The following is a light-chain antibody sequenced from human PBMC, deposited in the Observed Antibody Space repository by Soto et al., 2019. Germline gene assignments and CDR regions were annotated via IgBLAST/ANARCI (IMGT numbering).Light chain of an antibody. V-gene: IGLV3-21*02. CDR2: EDG. J-gene: IGLJ2*01. Sequence: SYELTQPPSVSVAPGQTARITCGGDNIGSKSVHWYQQKPGQAPVLVVYEDGDRPSGIPERFSGSNSGNTATLTISRVEAGDEADYDCQVWDSTSDHPVVFGGGTKLTVL. CDR1: NIGSKS. CDR3: QVWDSTSDHPVV.